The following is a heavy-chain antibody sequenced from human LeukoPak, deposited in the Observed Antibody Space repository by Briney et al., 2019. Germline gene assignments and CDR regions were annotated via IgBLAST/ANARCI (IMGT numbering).Heavy chain of an antibody. J-gene: IGHJ6*03. CDR2: IYPGDSHT. V-gene: IGHV5-51*01. Sequence: GESLKISCKGSGYSFTNYWIGWVRQMPGKGLEWMGIIYPGDSHTRYSPSFQGQVTISADKSISTAYLQWSSLKASDTAMYYCARLRTGCINGVCYMNYYYYMDVWGKGTTVTVSS. CDR1: GYSFTNYW. CDR3: ARLRTGCINGVCYMNYYYYMDV. D-gene: IGHD2-8*01.